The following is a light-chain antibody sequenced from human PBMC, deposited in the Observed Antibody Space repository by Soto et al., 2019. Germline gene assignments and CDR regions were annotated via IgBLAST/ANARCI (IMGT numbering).Light chain of an antibody. CDR1: SSDVGGYNY. CDR2: GVX. CDR3: TAFSANRVYL. J-gene: IGLJ1*01. Sequence: QSALAQPPSASGSPGQSVAISCTGTSSDVGGYNYVSLYQQHPGKAPRLLIHGVXYRSPGISGRFSASKSGLTASLTISGLQAEDEADYYCTAFSANRVYLFGPGTKVTVL. V-gene: IGLV2-8*01.